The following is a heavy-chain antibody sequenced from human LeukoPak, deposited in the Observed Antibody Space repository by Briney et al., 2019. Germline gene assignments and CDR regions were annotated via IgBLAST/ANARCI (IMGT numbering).Heavy chain of an antibody. J-gene: IGHJ4*02. Sequence: PGGSLRLSCAASGFTFSSYSMSWVRQAPGKGLEWVSSISSGSSYIYYADSVKGRFTISRDNAKSSLYLQMNSLRAEDAAVYYCARAGSLGYCSGGSCYIPSDYWGQGTLVTVSS. D-gene: IGHD2-15*01. V-gene: IGHV3-21*01. CDR3: ARAGSLGYCSGGSCYIPSDY. CDR2: ISSGSSYI. CDR1: GFTFSSYS.